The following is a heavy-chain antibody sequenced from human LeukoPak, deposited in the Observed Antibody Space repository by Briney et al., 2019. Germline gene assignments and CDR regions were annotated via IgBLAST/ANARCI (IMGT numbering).Heavy chain of an antibody. Sequence: PAGSLRLSCAASGFTFSSYWMSWVRQAPGKGLEWVANIKPDGSEKYNLAYVKRRFTISIDNAKTSLYLQMNSLRPEDTAVFYCARGDYPASGTCFIDAFDVWGQGTTVTVSS. J-gene: IGHJ3*01. CDR1: GFTFSSYW. CDR2: IKPDGSEK. V-gene: IGHV3-7*01. D-gene: IGHD3-10*01. CDR3: ARGDYPASGTCFIDAFDV.